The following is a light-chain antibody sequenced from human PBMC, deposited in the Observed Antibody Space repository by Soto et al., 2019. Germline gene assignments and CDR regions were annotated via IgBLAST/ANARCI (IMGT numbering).Light chain of an antibody. J-gene: IGKJ5*01. CDR1: QSVLYNSNNKNY. CDR3: QQYNNWPPRSIT. Sequence: DIVMTQSPDSLAVSLGERATVNCKSSQSVLYNSNNKNYLAWYQQKPRQPPKLLIYWASTRESGVPDRFSGSGSGTDFTLTISSMQAEDVAVYYCQQYNNWPPRSITFGQGTRLEIK. V-gene: IGKV4-1*01. CDR2: WAS.